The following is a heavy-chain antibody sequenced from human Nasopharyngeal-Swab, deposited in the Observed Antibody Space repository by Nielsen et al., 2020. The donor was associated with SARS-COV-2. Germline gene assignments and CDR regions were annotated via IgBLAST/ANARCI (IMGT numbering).Heavy chain of an antibody. CDR3: AKDQDDYVWGSYRPNFDS. CDR1: GFTFSIYG. CDR2: MSYDGNNY. Sequence: GSLKISCAASGFTFSIYGMHWVRQAPGKGLEWVAVMSYDGNNYYYADSVKGRFTISRDNSKNTLYLQMNSLRPEDTAVYYCAKDQDDYVWGSYRPNFDSWGQGTLVTVS. V-gene: IGHV3-30*18. J-gene: IGHJ4*02. D-gene: IGHD3-16*02.